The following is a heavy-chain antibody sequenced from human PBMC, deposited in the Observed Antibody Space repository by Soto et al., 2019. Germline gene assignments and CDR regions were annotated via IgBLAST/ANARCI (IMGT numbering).Heavy chain of an antibody. CDR3: ARGIQLWAGRKAGGMDV. D-gene: IGHD5-18*01. CDR2: IKQDGSEK. J-gene: IGHJ6*02. CDR1: GFTFSSYW. Sequence: GGSLRLSCAASGFTFSSYWMSWVRQAPGKGLEWVANIKQDGSEKYYVDSVKGRFTISRDNAKNSLYLQMNSLRAEDTAVYYCARGIQLWAGRKAGGMDVWGQGTTVTVSS. V-gene: IGHV3-7*05.